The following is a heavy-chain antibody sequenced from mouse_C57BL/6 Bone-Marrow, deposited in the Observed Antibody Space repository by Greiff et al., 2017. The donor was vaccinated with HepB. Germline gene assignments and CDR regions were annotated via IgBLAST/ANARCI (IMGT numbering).Heavy chain of an antibody. V-gene: IGHV1-64*01. J-gene: IGHJ1*03. Sequence: QVQLKQSGAELVKPGASVKLSCKASGYTFTSYWMHWVKQRPGQGLEWIGMIHPNSGSTNYNEKFKSKATLTVDKSSSTAYMQLSSLTSEDSAVYYCARATTAPLRYFDVWGTGTTVTVSS. D-gene: IGHD1-2*01. CDR3: ARATTAPLRYFDV. CDR2: IHPNSGST. CDR1: GYTFTSYW.